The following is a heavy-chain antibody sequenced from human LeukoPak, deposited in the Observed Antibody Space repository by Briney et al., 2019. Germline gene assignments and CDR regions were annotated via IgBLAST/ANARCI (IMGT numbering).Heavy chain of an antibody. CDR1: GYSISSGYY. CDR2: IYYSGST. CDR3: ARDFGYSYGYVGYMDV. V-gene: IGHV4-38-2*02. D-gene: IGHD5-18*01. Sequence: SETLSLTCTVSGYSISSGYYLGWIRQPPGKGLEWIGYIYYSGSTNYNPSLKSRVTISVDTSKNQFSLKLSSVTAADTAVYYCARDFGYSYGYVGYMDVWGKGTTVTISS. J-gene: IGHJ6*03.